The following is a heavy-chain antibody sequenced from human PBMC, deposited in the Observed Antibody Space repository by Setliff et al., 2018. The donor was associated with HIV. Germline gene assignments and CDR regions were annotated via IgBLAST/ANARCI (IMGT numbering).Heavy chain of an antibody. CDR2: IIPMFGTA. D-gene: IGHD3-3*01. J-gene: IGHJ4*02. Sequence: GASVKVSCKSSGGTSSSYTISWVRQAPGQGLEWMGGIIPMFGTANYAQKFQGRVTITADESTSTAYMELSSLRSDDTAVYYCARQVNFWSGYFDYWGQGTLVTVSS. V-gene: IGHV1-69*13. CDR1: GGTSSSYT. CDR3: ARQVNFWSGYFDY.